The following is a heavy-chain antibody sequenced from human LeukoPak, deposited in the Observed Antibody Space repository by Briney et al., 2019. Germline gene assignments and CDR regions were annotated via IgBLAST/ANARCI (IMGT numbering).Heavy chain of an antibody. CDR2: ISYDGSNK. D-gene: IGHD4-17*01. J-gene: IGHJ4*02. CDR1: GFTFSSYA. V-gene: IGHV3-30-3*01. CDR3: ARDFYGDYGFDY. Sequence: GGSLRLSCAASGFTFSSYAMSWVRQAPGKGLEWVAVISYDGSNKYYADSVKGRFTISRDNSKNTLYLQMNSLRAEDTAVYYCARDFYGDYGFDYWGQGTLVTVSS.